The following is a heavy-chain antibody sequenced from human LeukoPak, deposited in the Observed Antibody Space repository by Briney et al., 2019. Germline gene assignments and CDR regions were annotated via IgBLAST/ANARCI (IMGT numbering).Heavy chain of an antibody. CDR1: GGSISSGSYY. Sequence: PSETLSLTCTVSGGSISSGSYYWSWIRQPAGKGLEWIGRIYTSGSTNYNPSLKSRVTISVDTSKNQFSLKLSSVTAADTAVYYCAGNAYSSSSSDYWGQGTLVTVSS. CDR3: AGNAYSSSSSDY. J-gene: IGHJ4*02. CDR2: IYTSGST. V-gene: IGHV4-61*02. D-gene: IGHD6-6*01.